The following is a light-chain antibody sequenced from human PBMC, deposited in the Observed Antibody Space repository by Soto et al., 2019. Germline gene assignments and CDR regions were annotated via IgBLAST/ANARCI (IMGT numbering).Light chain of an antibody. J-gene: IGKJ4*01. V-gene: IGKV3-15*01. CDR3: QQYNHWPPLT. CDR1: QSVSSN. Sequence: EVVMTQSPATLSVSPGEGVILSCRASQSVSSNVAWYQQRPGQAPRLLIYGASTRPTGVPVRFSAGGSGTEFTLTISSLQSEDFAVYYCQQYNHWPPLTFGGGTKIEVK. CDR2: GAS.